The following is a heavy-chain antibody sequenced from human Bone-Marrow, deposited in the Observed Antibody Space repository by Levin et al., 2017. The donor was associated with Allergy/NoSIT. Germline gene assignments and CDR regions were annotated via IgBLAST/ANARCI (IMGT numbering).Heavy chain of an antibody. CDR1: RYSISTAYY. Sequence: PSETLSLTCAVSRYSISTAYYWGWIRQPPGKGLEWIGSIYREGNTYYSPSLKSRVTISKDTSKNQLSLKVNSVTDADTAVYYCAGRSTDPHPFDYWGQGILVTVSS. CDR3: AGRSTDPHPFDY. D-gene: IGHD3/OR15-3a*01. V-gene: IGHV4-38-2*01. CDR2: IYREGNT. J-gene: IGHJ4*02.